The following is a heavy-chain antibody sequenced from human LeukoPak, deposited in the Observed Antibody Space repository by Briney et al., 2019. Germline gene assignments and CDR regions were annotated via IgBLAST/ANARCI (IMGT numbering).Heavy chain of an antibody. CDR3: ARDVEMATEVFDY. Sequence: ASVKVSCKASGYTFPSYDINWVRQATGQGLAWMGWMNPNCGNTGYAQKFQGRVTMTRNTSISTAYMELSSLRSEDTAVYYCARDVEMATEVFDYWGEGTLVTVSS. V-gene: IGHV1-8*01. CDR2: MNPNCGNT. CDR1: GYTFPSYD. D-gene: IGHD5-24*01. J-gene: IGHJ4*02.